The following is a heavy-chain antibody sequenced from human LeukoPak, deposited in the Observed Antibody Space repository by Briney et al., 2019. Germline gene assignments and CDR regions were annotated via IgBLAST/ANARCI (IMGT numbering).Heavy chain of an antibody. D-gene: IGHD5-18*01. CDR1: GFTFSTYG. CDR2: ISYDGNNK. J-gene: IGHJ1*01. Sequence: GGSLRLSCAATGFTFSTYGMHWVRQAPGKGLEWVAVISYDGNNKYYAESVKGRFTISRDSSKNTLYLQMHSLRAEDTAVYYCAKEQHSEYFQYWGQGTLVTVSS. CDR3: AKEQHSEYFQY. V-gene: IGHV3-30*18.